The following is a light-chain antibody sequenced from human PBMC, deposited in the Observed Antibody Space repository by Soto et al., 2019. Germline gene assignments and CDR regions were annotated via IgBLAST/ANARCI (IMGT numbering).Light chain of an antibody. J-gene: IGLJ1*01. V-gene: IGLV1-44*01. CDR2: SNN. CDR1: SSNIGRNT. Sequence: QSVLTQPPSASGTPGQRVTISCSGSSSNIGRNTVNWYQQLPGTAPKLLIYSNNQRPSGVPDRFSGSKSGTSASLAISGLQSEDEADYYCAAWDDSLNVHVFGTGTKLTVL. CDR3: AAWDDSLNVHV.